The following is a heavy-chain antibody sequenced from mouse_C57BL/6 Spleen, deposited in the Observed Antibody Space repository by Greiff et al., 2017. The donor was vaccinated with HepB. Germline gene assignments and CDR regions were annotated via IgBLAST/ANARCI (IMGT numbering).Heavy chain of an antibody. Sequence: DVHLVESGGDLVKPGGSLKLSCAASGFTFSSYGMSWVRQTPDKRLEWVATISSGGSYTYYPDSVKGRFTISRDNAKNTLYLQMSSLKSEDTAMYYCARQEGTRGAWFAYWGQGTLVTVSA. CDR3: ARQEGTRGAWFAY. V-gene: IGHV5-6*01. CDR1: GFTFSSYG. J-gene: IGHJ3*01. CDR2: ISSGGSYT.